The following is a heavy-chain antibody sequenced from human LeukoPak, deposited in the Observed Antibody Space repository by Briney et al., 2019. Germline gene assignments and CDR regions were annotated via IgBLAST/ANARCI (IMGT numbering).Heavy chain of an antibody. D-gene: IGHD1-26*01. J-gene: IGHJ4*02. V-gene: IGHV3-48*01. CDR2: ISSSSSTI. Sequence: GGSLRLSCAASGFTFSSYSMNWVRQAPGKGLEWVSYISSSSSTIYYADSVKGRFTISRDNAKNSPYLQMNSLRAEDTAVYYCARQIPVGATHVDYWGQGTLVTVSS. CDR3: ARQIPVGATHVDY. CDR1: GFTFSSYS.